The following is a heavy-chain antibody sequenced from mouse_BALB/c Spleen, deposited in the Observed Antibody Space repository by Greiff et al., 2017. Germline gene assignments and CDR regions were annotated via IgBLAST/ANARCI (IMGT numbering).Heavy chain of an antibody. CDR1: GYSFTSYW. CDR3: TREGTTVVDYAMDY. J-gene: IGHJ4*01. Sequence: DVKLVESGTVLARPGASVKMSCKASGYSFTSYWMHWVKQRPGQGLEWIGAIYPGNSDTSYNQKFKGKAKLTAGTSASTAYMELSSLTNEDSAVYYCTREGTTVVDYAMDYWGQGTSVTVSS. CDR2: IYPGNSDT. D-gene: IGHD1-1*01. V-gene: IGHV1-5*01.